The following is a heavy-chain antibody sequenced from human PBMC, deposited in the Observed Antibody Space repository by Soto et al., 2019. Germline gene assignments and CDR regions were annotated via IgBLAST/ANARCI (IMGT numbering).Heavy chain of an antibody. CDR1: GFTFTTYA. CDR2: ISGSGGST. Sequence: EVQLLESGGGLVQPGGSLRLSCGASGFTFTTYAMSWVRQAPGKGLEWVSAISGSGGSTYHADSVKGRFTIYRDNSKNTLYLQMNSRRAEDTAVYYCARGSSGWYVFDYWGQGTLVTVSS. J-gene: IGHJ4*02. V-gene: IGHV3-23*01. CDR3: ARGSSGWYVFDY. D-gene: IGHD6-19*01.